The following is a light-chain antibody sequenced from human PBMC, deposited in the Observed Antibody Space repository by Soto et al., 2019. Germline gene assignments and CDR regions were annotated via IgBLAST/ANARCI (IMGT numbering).Light chain of an antibody. CDR3: SSYAGRNIVL. V-gene: IGLV2-8*01. J-gene: IGLJ2*01. CDR1: SSDVGGYKY. Sequence: QSALTQPPSASGSPGQSVAIACTGTSSDVGGYKYVSWYQQHPGKAPKLMIYEVNTRPSGVPDRFSGSKSGHTASLTVSGLQADDEADYFCSSYAGRNIVLFGGGTKLTVL. CDR2: EVN.